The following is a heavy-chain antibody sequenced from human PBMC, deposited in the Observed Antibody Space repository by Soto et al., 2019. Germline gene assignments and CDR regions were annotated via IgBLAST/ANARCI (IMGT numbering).Heavy chain of an antibody. Sequence: ASVKVSCKASGYTFTSYYMHWVRQAPGQGLEWMGIINPSGGSTSYAQKFQGRVTMTRDTSTSTVYMELSSLRSEDTAVYYCARAKVSGYYDSSGYNYWGQGTLVTVS. J-gene: IGHJ4*02. CDR2: INPSGGST. CDR3: ARAKVSGYYDSSGYNY. D-gene: IGHD3-22*01. V-gene: IGHV1-46*01. CDR1: GYTFTSYY.